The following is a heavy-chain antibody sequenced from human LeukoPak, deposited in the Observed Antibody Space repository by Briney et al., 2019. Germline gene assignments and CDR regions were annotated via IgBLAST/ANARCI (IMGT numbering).Heavy chain of an antibody. D-gene: IGHD4-11*01. Sequence: SETLSLTCTVSGYSISSGYYWGWIRQPPGKGLEWIGSIYHSGSTNYNPSLKSRVTISVDTSKNQFSLKLSSVTAADTAMYYCARRGRGGNDYSKPFDYWGQGTLVTVSS. J-gene: IGHJ4*02. CDR1: GYSISSGYY. V-gene: IGHV4-38-2*02. CDR3: ARRGRGGNDYSKPFDY. CDR2: IYHSGST.